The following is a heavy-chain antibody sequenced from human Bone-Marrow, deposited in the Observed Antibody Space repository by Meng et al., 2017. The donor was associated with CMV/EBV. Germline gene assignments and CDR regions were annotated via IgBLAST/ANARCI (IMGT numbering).Heavy chain of an antibody. J-gene: IGHJ5*02. CDR3: ARGAVAGWFDP. CDR1: GGSISSYY. V-gene: IGHV4-59*01. CDR2: IYYSGST. Sequence: SETLSLTCTVSGGSISSYYWSWIRQPPGKGLEWIGYIYYSGSTNYNPTLKSRVAISVDTSKNQFSLKLSSVTAADTAVDYGARGAVAGWFDPWGQGTLVTVSS. D-gene: IGHD2-15*01.